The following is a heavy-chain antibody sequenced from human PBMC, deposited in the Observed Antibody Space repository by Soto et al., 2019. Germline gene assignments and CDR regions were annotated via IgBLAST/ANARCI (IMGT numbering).Heavy chain of an antibody. J-gene: IGHJ5*02. CDR1: GYTFTGYY. Sequence: ASVKVSCKASGYTFTGYYMHWVRQAPGQGLEWMGWTNPNSGGTNYAQKFQGWVTMTRDTSISTAYMELSRLRSDDTAVYYCARDRTRGLGNWFDPWGQGTLVTVSS. CDR2: TNPNSGGT. V-gene: IGHV1-2*04. D-gene: IGHD2-15*01. CDR3: ARDRTRGLGNWFDP.